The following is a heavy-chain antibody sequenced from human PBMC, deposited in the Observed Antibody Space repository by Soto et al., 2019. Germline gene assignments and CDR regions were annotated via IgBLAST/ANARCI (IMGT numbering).Heavy chain of an antibody. CDR1: GFTFSSYG. CDR2: IWYDGSNK. J-gene: IGHJ6*02. CDR3: ARETAIAYYYYGMDV. V-gene: IGHV3-33*01. Sequence: QVQLVESGGGVVQPGRSLRLSCAASGFTFSSYGMHWVRQAPGKGLEGVAVIWYDGSNKYYADSVKGRFTISRDNYKNTLYLQMNSLRAEDTAVYYCARETAIAYYYYGMDVWGQGTTVTVSS. D-gene: IGHD2-21*02.